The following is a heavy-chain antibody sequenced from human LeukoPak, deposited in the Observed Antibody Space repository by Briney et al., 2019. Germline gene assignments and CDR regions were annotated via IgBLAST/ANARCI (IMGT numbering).Heavy chain of an antibody. V-gene: IGHV3-53*05. J-gene: IGHJ1*01. Sequence: PGGSLRLSCAASGFTVSSNYMSWVRQAPGKGLEWVSVIYSGGSTYYADSVKGRFTISRDNSKNTLDLQLSSLRPEDTAIYYCTRDQLAYSGYDTLFHYWGQGTLVTVSS. CDR3: TRDQLAYSGYDTLFHY. D-gene: IGHD5-12*01. CDR1: GFTVSSNY. CDR2: IYSGGST.